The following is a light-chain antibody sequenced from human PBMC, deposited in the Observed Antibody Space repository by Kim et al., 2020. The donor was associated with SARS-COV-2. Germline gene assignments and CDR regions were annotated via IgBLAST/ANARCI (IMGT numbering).Light chain of an antibody. CDR1: IRRSYY. J-gene: IGLJ2*01. V-gene: IGLV3-19*01. Sequence: VALEKTVRITCRGDIRRSYYATWYQQKPGQALILVIYGKNNRPSGIPQRFCGSSSGNTASLTITGTQAGDEADYYCNSRDSNDNVVFGGGTQLTVL. CDR2: GKN. CDR3: NSRDSNDNVV.